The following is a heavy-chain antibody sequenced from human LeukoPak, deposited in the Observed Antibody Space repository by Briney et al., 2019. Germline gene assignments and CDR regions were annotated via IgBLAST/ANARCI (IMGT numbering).Heavy chain of an antibody. D-gene: IGHD3-22*01. J-gene: IGHJ4*02. CDR2: INTSGGST. CDR1: GYTFTSYY. Sequence: ASVKVSCKASGYTFTSYYMHWVRQAPGQGLEWMGIINTSGGSTSYAQKFQGRVTMTRDTSTSTVYMELSSLRSEDTAVYYCAREYYYDSSGYYAQPSAYWGQGTLVTVSS. CDR3: AREYYYDSSGYYAQPSAY. V-gene: IGHV1-46*01.